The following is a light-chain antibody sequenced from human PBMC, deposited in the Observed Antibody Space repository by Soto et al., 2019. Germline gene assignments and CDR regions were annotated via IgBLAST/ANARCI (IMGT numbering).Light chain of an antibody. J-gene: IGKJ4*01. CDR2: VAS. CDR1: QSISNY. V-gene: IGKV1-39*01. Sequence: DIQMTQSPSSVSASVGDRVTITCRANQSISNYLNWYQQKPGEAPTLLIYVASSLQSGVPSRFSGSGSGTDFTLTISSLQPEDFASYHCQQSFTTPLTCGGGTKVEIK. CDR3: QQSFTTPLT.